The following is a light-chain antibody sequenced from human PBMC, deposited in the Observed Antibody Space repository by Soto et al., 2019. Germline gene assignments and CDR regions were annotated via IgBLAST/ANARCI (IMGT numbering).Light chain of an antibody. CDR1: QIISSH. Sequence: EIVLTQAPATLSLSPGERATLSCRARQIISSHLDWYQQKPGQAPRLLIYDASARATGIPARFSGSGSGTESTLTISSLQSEDFAVHYCQRYHKLPVTFGGGTKLDIK. J-gene: IGKJ4*01. CDR2: DAS. V-gene: IGKV3-15*01. CDR3: QRYHKLPVT.